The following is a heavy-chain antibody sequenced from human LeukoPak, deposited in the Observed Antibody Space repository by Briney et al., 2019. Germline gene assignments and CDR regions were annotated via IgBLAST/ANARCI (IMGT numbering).Heavy chain of an antibody. CDR3: ARDQGGVGY. V-gene: IGHV3-23*01. J-gene: IGHJ4*02. CDR2: ISGSGSGGST. CDR1: GFTFSSSA. D-gene: IGHD3-16*01. Sequence: GGSLRLSCAASGFTFSSSAMSWVRQAPGKGLEWVSSISGSGSGGSTYYADSVKGRFTISRDNAKNSLYLQMNSLRAEDTAVYYCARDQGGVGYWGQGTLVTVSS.